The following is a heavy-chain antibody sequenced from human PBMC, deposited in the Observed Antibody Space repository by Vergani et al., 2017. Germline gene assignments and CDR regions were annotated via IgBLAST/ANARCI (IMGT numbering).Heavy chain of an antibody. Sequence: EVQLLESGGGLVQPGGSLRLSCAASGFTFSSYAMSWVRQAPGKGLEWVSAISGSGGSTYYADSVKGRFTISRDNSKNTLYLQMNSLRAEDTAVYYCAEDSEDDSSGYGYFDYWGQGTLVTVSS. CDR2: ISGSGGST. V-gene: IGHV3-23*01. J-gene: IGHJ4*02. CDR1: GFTFSSYA. CDR3: AEDSEDDSSGYGYFDY. D-gene: IGHD3-22*01.